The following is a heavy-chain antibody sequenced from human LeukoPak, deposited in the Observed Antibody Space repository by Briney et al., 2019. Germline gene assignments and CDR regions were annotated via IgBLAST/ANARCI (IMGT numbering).Heavy chain of an antibody. J-gene: IGHJ2*01. CDR2: TYYTGNT. CDR1: GGSISSSRFF. V-gene: IGHV4-39*01. CDR3: ARHVPSALRVVVVTSDWYFDV. D-gene: IGHD2-21*02. Sequence: SETLSLTCTVSGGSISSSRFFWGWVRQAPGKGLEWIATTYYTGNTNYNPSLERRAAISVDTSTNQFSLDLRSVTAADTAVCYCARHVPSALRVVVVTSDWYFDVWGRGTLVTVS.